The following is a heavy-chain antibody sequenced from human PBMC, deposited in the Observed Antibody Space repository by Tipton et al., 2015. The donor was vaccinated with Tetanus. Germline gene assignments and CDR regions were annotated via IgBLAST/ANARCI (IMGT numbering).Heavy chain of an antibody. D-gene: IGHD5-24*01. CDR1: GGSISSSSYY. J-gene: IGHJ4*02. Sequence: TLSLTCTVSGGSISSSSYYWGWIRQPPGKGLEWIGSIYYSGSTYYNPSLKSRVTISVDTSKNQFSLKLSSVTAADTAVYYCARGGNGRWLQFTKTYYFDYWGQGTLVTVSS. CDR3: ARGGNGRWLQFTKTYYFDY. CDR2: IYYSGST. V-gene: IGHV4-39*01.